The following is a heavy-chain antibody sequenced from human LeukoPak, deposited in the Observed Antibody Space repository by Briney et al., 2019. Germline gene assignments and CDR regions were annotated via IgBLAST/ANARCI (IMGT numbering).Heavy chain of an antibody. CDR3: ARTRLYYPGWFDP. CDR1: GGSISSGGYY. D-gene: IGHD3-16*01. V-gene: IGHV4-31*03. CDR2: IYYSGST. J-gene: IGHJ5*02. Sequence: SQTLSLTCTVSGGSISSGGYYWSWIRQHPGKGLEWIGYIYYSGSTYYNPSLKSRVTISVDTSKNQFSLKLSSVTAADTAVYYCARTRLYYPGWFDPWGQGTLVTVSS.